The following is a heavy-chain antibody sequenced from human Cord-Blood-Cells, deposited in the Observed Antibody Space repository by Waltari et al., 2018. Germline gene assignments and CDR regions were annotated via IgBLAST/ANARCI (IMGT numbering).Heavy chain of an antibody. CDR3: ARISGSGWYFDY. Sequence: QLQLQESGPGLVKPSETLSLTCTVSGGSISSSSYYWGWIRQPPGKGLEWIGSIYYSGSTDYNPSLKSRVTISVDTSKNQCSLKLSSVTAADTAVYYCARISGSGWYFDYWGQGTLVTVSS. D-gene: IGHD6-19*01. CDR1: GGSISSSSYY. V-gene: IGHV4-39*01. CDR2: IYYSGST. J-gene: IGHJ4*02.